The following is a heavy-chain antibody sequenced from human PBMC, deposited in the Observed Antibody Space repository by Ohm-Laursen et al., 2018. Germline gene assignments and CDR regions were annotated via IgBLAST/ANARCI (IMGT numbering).Heavy chain of an antibody. CDR3: ARLLWFGRTDYYGMDV. CDR2: IYYSGST. V-gene: IGHV4-59*01. Sequence: SETLSLTCTVSGGSISSYYWSWIRQPPGKGLEWIGYIYYSGSTNYNPSLKSRVTISVDTSKNQFSLKLSSVTAADTAVYYCARLLWFGRTDYYGMDVWGQGTTVIVSS. CDR1: GGSISSYY. J-gene: IGHJ6*02. D-gene: IGHD3-10*01.